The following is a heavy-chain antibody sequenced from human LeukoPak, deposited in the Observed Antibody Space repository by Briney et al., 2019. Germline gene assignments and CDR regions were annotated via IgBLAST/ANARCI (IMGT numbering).Heavy chain of an antibody. D-gene: IGHD3-10*01. V-gene: IGHV4-34*01. CDR3: ARSAIRGVALLGY. CDR2: IHQRGVT. CDR1: GGSFGDYH. Sequence: SETLSLTCALSGGSFGDYHWSWIRQPPGKGLEWIGEIHQRGVTTYNPSLKSRVSVSADTSKKQFSLNLRSVTAADTAVYYCARSAIRGVALLGYWGRGTLVTVSS. J-gene: IGHJ4*02.